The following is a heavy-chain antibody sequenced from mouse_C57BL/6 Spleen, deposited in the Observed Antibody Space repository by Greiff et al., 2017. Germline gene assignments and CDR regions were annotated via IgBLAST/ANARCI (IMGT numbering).Heavy chain of an antibody. D-gene: IGHD1-1*01. CDR3: ARTPHYYGSSWFAY. V-gene: IGHV1-18*01. CDR1: GYTFTDYN. CDR2: INPNNGGT. Sequence: VQLQQSGPELVKPGASVKIPCKASGYTFTDYNMDWVKQSHGKSLEWIGDINPNNGGTIYNQKFKGKATLTVDKSSSTAYMELRRLTSEDTAVYYCARTPHYYGSSWFAYWGQGTLVTVSA. J-gene: IGHJ3*01.